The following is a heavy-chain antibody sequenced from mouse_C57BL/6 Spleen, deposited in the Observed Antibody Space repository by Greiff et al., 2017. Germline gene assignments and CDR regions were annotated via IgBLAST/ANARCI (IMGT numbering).Heavy chain of an antibody. J-gene: IGHJ2*01. Sequence: VQGVESGAELVKPGASVKLSCKASGYTFTESTIHWVKQRSGQGLEWIGWFYPGSGSIKNNEKFKDKATLTADKSSSTVYMELSRLTSEYSAVYYCARHEDHYGSSTIYFDYWGQGTTLTVSS. CDR2: FYPGSGSI. V-gene: IGHV1-62-2*01. CDR3: ARHEDHYGSSTIYFDY. D-gene: IGHD1-1*01. CDR1: GYTFTEST.